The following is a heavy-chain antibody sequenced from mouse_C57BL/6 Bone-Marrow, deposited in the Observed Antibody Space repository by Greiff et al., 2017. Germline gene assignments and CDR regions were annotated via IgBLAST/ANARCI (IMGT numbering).Heavy chain of an antibody. CDR1: GYTFTSYW. Sequence: QVQLQQPGAELVKPGASVKLSCKASGYTFTSYWMHWVKQRPGQGLEWIGMIHPNSGSTNYNEKFKSKATLTVDKSSSTAYMQLSSLTSEDSAVYDSARDGRLRRAGFAYWGQGTLVTVSA. J-gene: IGHJ3*01. CDR2: IHPNSGST. CDR3: ARDGRLRRAGFAY. D-gene: IGHD2-4*01. V-gene: IGHV1-64*01.